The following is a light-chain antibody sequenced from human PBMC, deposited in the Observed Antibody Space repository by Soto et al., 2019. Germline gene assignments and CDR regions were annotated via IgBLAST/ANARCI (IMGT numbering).Light chain of an antibody. CDR2: GAS. V-gene: IGKV3-15*01. J-gene: IGKJ1*01. CDR3: QQYGTWWT. CDR1: QSVSSY. Sequence: EIVLTQSPATLSVSPGERATLSCRASQSVSSYLAWYQQKPGQAPRLLIYGASTRATGIPARFSGSGSGTEFTLTISRVQSEDFAVYYCQQYGTWWTFGQGTKVEIK.